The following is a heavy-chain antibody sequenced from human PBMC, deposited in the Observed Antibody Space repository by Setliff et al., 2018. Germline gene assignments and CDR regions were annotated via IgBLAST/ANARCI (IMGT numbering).Heavy chain of an antibody. Sequence: SETLSLTCTVSGQFVITYWAWIRQSPGKGLEWLGTVYYDGTTYYNPSFKSRVTISVDTYKNQLSLRLTSVTAADTASYFCARQGGRLFDNWGQGTLVTVSS. CDR1: GQFVITY. V-gene: IGHV4-38-2*02. CDR3: ARQGGRLFDN. J-gene: IGHJ4*02. CDR2: VYYDGTT.